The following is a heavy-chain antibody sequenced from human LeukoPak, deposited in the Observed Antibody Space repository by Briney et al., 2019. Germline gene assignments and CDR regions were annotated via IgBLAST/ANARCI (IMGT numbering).Heavy chain of an antibody. J-gene: IGHJ4*02. Sequence: PGGSLRLSCVASGFFFSNYMTWVRQAPGKGLEWVSIIYSGGSTYYADSVKGRFAISRDNSKNTLYLQMNSLRAEDTAVFYCARDLTGDAYFDYWGQGTLVTVSS. D-gene: IGHD7-27*01. CDR2: IYSGGST. V-gene: IGHV3-66*01. CDR3: ARDLTGDAYFDY. CDR1: GFFFSNY.